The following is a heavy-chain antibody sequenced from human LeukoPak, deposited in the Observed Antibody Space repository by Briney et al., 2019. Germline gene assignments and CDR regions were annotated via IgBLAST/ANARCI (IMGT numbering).Heavy chain of an antibody. CDR1: GFTFSSYW. D-gene: IGHD2-2*01. V-gene: IGHV3-7*01. CDR3: ARLSDSISCFGFDI. J-gene: IGHJ3*02. Sequence: GGSLRLSCEASGFTFSSYWMSWVRQAPGKGLEWVANIKQDESEKYYVDSVKGRFTISRDNAKNSLYLQMNSLRAEDTAVYYCARLSDSISCFGFDIWGQGTTVTVPS. CDR2: IKQDESEK.